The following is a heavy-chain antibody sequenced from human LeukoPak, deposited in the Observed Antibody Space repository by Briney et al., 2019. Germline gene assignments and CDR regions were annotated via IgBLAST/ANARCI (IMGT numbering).Heavy chain of an antibody. CDR1: GVSFSGYY. V-gene: IGHV4-34*01. J-gene: IGHJ4*02. D-gene: IGHD3-22*01. CDR2: INYSGSN. CDR3: ARDLGDDSSGYSYYFDY. Sequence: SETLSLTCAVYGVSFSGYYWSWIRQPPGKGLEWSGEINYSGSNNYNPSLKSRVTISVDTSKNQFSLKLTSVSGADTAVYYCARDLGDDSSGYSYYFDYWGQGTLVTVSS.